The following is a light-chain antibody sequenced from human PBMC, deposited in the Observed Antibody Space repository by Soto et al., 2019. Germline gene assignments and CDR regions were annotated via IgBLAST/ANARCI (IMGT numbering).Light chain of an antibody. CDR1: QTISSW. CDR3: QQYNNWPPVT. CDR2: DAS. Sequence: DIQMTQSPSTLSASVGDRVTITCRASQTISSWLAWYQQKPGKAPELLIYDASTLESGVPSRFSGSGSGTEFSLTISSLQPDDFATFYCQQYNNWPPVTFGGGTKVDIK. J-gene: IGKJ4*01. V-gene: IGKV1-5*01.